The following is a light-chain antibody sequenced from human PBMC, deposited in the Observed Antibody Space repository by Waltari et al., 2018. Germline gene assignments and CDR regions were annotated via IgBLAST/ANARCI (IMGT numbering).Light chain of an antibody. CDR3: QQYNSYPT. V-gene: IGKV1-16*02. CDR1: QGISKY. Sequence: DIQMTQSPSSLSASVGDRATITCRASQGISKYLAWFQQKPGKAPKSLFYAASSLQSGVHSKFSGSGSRTDFTLTISRLQPEDFATYYCQQYNSYPTFGGGTKVEIK. CDR2: AAS. J-gene: IGKJ4*01.